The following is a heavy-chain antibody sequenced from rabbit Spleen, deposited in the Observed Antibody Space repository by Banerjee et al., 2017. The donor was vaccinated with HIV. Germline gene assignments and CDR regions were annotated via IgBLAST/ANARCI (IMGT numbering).Heavy chain of an antibody. CDR2: TDTGSSGFT. CDR1: GVSFSSNHY. V-gene: IGHV1S40*01. Sequence: QSLEESGGDLVKPGASLTLTCTASGVSFSSNHYMCWVRQAPGKGLEWIACTDTGSSGFTYFASWAKGRFTISKTSSTTVTLQMTRLTAADTATYFCARDTSSSFSCYDMDLLGPGPLVTVS. J-gene: IGHJ6*01. D-gene: IGHD1-1*01. CDR3: ARDTSSSFSCYDMDL.